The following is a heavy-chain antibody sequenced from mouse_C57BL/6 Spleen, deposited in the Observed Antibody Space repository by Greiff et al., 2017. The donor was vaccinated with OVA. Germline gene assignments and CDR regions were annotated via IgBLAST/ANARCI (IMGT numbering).Heavy chain of an antibody. V-gene: IGHV1-69*01. CDR3: ARWLLHDAMDY. CDR1: GYTFTSYW. D-gene: IGHD2-3*01. Sequence: QVQLKQPGAELVMPGASVKLSCKASGYTFTSYWMHWVKQRPGQGLEWIGEIDPSDSYTNYNQKFKGKSTLTVDKSSSTAYMQLSSLTSEDSAVYYCARWLLHDAMDYWGQGTAVTVSS. J-gene: IGHJ4*01. CDR2: IDPSDSYT.